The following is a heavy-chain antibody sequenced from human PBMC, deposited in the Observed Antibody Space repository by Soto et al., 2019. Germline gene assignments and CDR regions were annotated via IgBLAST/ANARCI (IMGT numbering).Heavy chain of an antibody. D-gene: IGHD2-2*01. CDR2: ICPGDSDT. V-gene: IGHV5-51*01. CDR3: ARRRYWISISCLTRDLLDS. CDR1: GYRFASYW. Sequence: GASLKISCKGSGYRFASYWIAWVRQMPGKGLEWMGIICPGDSDTRYSPSFQGLVTMSVDKSSNTAYLQWSSLKASDTAIYYCARRRYWISISCLTRDLLDSCGQGTLVTDS. J-gene: IGHJ5*01.